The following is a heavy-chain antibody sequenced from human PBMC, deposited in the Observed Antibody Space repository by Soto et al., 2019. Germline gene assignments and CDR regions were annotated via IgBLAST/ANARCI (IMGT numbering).Heavy chain of an antibody. CDR3: ARDVRASGEMFDY. Sequence: SQTLSLTCAISGDSVSGNSAAWNWMRQSPSRGLEWLGRTYYRSKWYSDYAVSVKSRITVTPDTSKNQFSLHLNSVTPEDTAIYYCARDVRASGEMFDYWGQGTQVTVSS. J-gene: IGHJ4*02. CDR2: TYYRSKWYS. D-gene: IGHD4-17*01. CDR1: GDSVSGNSAA. V-gene: IGHV6-1*01.